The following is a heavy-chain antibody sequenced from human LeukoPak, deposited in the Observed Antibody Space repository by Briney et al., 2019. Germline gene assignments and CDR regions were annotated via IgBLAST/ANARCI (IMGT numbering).Heavy chain of an antibody. V-gene: IGHV3-72*01. D-gene: IGHD3-16*01. Sequence: PGGSLRLSCAASGFTFSDYILDWVRQAPGKGLEWVDCIRRGTNGYTTEYAASVKGRFIISRDDSKNSMYLHMNSLKTEDTAVYHCTRDGGEGGNSAFDIWGPGTMVTVSS. CDR2: IRRGTNGYTT. J-gene: IGHJ3*02. CDR1: GFTFSDYI. CDR3: TRDGGEGGNSAFDI.